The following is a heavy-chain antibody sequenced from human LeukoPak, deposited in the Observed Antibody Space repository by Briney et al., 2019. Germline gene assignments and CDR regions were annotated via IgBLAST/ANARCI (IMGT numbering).Heavy chain of an antibody. J-gene: IGHJ4*02. D-gene: IGHD3-9*01. CDR2: IYSGGST. CDR3: ARRGLRYFDWSFDY. Sequence: GGSLRLSCAASGFTFSDYYMSWIRQAPGKGLEWVSVIYSGGSTYYADSVKGRFTISRDNSKNTLYLQMNSLRAEDTAVYYCARRGLRYFDWSFDYWGQGTLVTVSS. CDR1: GFTFSDYY. V-gene: IGHV3-66*01.